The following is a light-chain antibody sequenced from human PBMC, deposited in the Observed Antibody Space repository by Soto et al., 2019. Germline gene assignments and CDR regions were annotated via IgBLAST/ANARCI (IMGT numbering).Light chain of an antibody. J-gene: IGKJ1*01. Sequence: EIVMTQSPATLSVSPGERATLSCRASQSVSSYLAWYQQKPCQAPRLLIYGASTRATGRPARFSGSGSGTEFTLTISSLQSEDFAVYYCQQYNNWPRTFGQGTKVEI. CDR2: GAS. CDR3: QQYNNWPRT. CDR1: QSVSSY. V-gene: IGKV3-15*01.